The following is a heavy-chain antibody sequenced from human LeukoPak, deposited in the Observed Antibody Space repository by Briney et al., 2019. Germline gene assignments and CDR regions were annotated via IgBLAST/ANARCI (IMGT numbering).Heavy chain of an antibody. CDR3: AKLGPYSNSWTDY. J-gene: IGHJ4*02. CDR2: ISASGHST. Sequence: GGSLRLSCAASGFTFGTYAMTWVRQAPGKGLDWVSAISASGHSTYYADSVKGRFTISRDNSKNTLYVQMNSLRAEDTAVYHCAKLGPYSNSWTDYWGQGTLVTVSS. D-gene: IGHD6-13*01. V-gene: IGHV3-23*01. CDR1: GFTFGTYA.